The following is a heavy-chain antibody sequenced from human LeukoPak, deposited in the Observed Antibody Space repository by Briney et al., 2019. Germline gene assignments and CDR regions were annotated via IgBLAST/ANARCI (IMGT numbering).Heavy chain of an antibody. CDR1: GGSISSYY. V-gene: IGHV4-59*08. CDR3: ARVQMATLHFDY. CDR2: ISESGST. J-gene: IGHJ4*02. Sequence: PSETLSLTCTVSGGSISSYYWSWIRQPPGKGLEWIGYISESGSTNSNPSLKSRVTISVDTSKNQFSLKLSSVTAADTAVYYCARVQMATLHFDYWGQGTPVTVSS. D-gene: IGHD5-24*01.